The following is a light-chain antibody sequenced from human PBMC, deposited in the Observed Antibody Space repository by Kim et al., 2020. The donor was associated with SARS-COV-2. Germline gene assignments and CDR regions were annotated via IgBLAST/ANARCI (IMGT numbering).Light chain of an antibody. V-gene: IGLV2-14*04. J-gene: IGLJ2*01. CDR3: CSYTTSMTSV. CDR2: DVS. CDR1: SSDVGGYNY. Sequence: GQSITISGTGTSSDVGGYNYGSWYQQHPGKAPKLMIYDVSKRPSGVSDRFSGSKSGNTASLTISGLQAEDEADYYCCSYTTSMTSVFGGGTQLTVL.